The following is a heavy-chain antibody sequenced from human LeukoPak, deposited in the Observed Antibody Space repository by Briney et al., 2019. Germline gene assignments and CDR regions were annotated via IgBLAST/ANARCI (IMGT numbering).Heavy chain of an antibody. J-gene: IGHJ4*02. CDR3: ARDAAFIAAAGTFDY. CDR1: GFTFSSYA. D-gene: IGHD6-13*01. Sequence: GGSLRLSCAASGFTFSSYAMSWVRQAPGKGLEWVSYISSSGSTIYYADSVKGRFTISRDNAKNSLYLQMNSLRAEDTAVYYCARDAAFIAAAGTFDYWGQGTLVTVSS. V-gene: IGHV3-48*03. CDR2: ISSSGSTI.